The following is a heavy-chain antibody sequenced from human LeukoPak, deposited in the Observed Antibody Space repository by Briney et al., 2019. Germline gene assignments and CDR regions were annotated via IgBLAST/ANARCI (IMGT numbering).Heavy chain of an antibody. J-gene: IGHJ5*02. V-gene: IGHV4-38-2*02. D-gene: IGHD2-15*01. Sequence: PSETLSLTCTVSDYSVSSIHCWGWIRQPPGKGLEWIGTICHSGSTYYNPSLKSRVTTSLDTSKNQFSLRLSSVTAADTAVYYCARAGYCSGGSCYNWFDPWGQGTLVTVSS. CDR2: ICHSGST. CDR3: ARAGYCSGGSCYNWFDP. CDR1: DYSVSSIHC.